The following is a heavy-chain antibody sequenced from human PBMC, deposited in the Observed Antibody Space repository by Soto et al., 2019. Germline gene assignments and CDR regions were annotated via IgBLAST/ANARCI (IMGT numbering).Heavy chain of an antibody. J-gene: IGHJ4*02. V-gene: IGHV3-23*01. CDR1: GFTFSSYA. CDR3: AKDLLGITGTTGGFDY. D-gene: IGHD1-7*01. CDR2: ISGSGGST. Sequence: PGGSLRLSCAASGFTFSSYAMSWVRQAPGKGLEWVSAISGSGGSTYYADSVKGRFTISRDNSKNTLYLQMNSLRAEDTAVYYCAKDLLGITGTTGGFDYWRQGTLVTVSS.